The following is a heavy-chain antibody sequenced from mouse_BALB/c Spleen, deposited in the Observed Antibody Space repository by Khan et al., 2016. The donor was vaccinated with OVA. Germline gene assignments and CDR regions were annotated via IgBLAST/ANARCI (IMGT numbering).Heavy chain of an antibody. D-gene: IGHD3-1*01. Sequence: VQLQQSGTVLARPGASVEMSCKASGYIFTSYWIHWVKQRPGQGLEWLGSIYPGNSDTNYNQRFKGKAKLTAVTSTSTAYMELSSLTNEDSAVYCCTRWGYWFAYWGQGTLVTVAA. CDR3: TRWGYWFAY. CDR1: GYIFTSYW. V-gene: IGHV1-5*01. J-gene: IGHJ3*01. CDR2: IYPGNSDT.